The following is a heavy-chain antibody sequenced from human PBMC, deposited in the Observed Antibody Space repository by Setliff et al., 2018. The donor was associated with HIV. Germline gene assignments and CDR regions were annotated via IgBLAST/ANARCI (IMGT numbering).Heavy chain of an antibody. CDR1: GGSVSSGSYY. Sequence: SETLSLTCTVSGGSVSSGSYYWSWIRQPPGKGLEWIGYIYYNWATYYNPSLKNRVTISVDTSKNQSSLRLTSVTAADTAVYYCGREPDYWGQGILVTVSS. J-gene: IGHJ4*02. CDR2: IYYNWAT. CDR3: GREPDY. V-gene: IGHV4-61*01.